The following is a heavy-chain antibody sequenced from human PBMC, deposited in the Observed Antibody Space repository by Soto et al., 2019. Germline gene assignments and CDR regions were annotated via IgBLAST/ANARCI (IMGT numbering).Heavy chain of an antibody. V-gene: IGHV3-23*01. CDR1: GFTFGNYA. Sequence: EVQRLESGGGLVQPGGSLRLSCAASGFTFGNYAMSWVRQAPGKGLQWVAAIGGTGNNIYYADSVKGRFIISRDKSKNTLDLQMNSLGAEDTAVYYCAKVKPGTLPWLVYFDYWGQGTLVTVSS. D-gene: IGHD6-19*01. J-gene: IGHJ4*02. CDR2: IGGTGNNI. CDR3: AKVKPGTLPWLVYFDY.